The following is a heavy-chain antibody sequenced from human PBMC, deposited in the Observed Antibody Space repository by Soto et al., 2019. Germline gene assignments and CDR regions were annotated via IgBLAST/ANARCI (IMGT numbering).Heavy chain of an antibody. CDR3: ARIRRDFWSGYNYYGMDV. Sequence: QVQLVQSGAEVKKPGSSVKVSCKASGGTFSSYAISWVRQAPGQGLEWMGGIIPIFGTANYAQKFQGRVTITADEPTSTAYMELSSLRSEDTAGYYCARIRRDFWSGYNYYGMDVWGQGTTVTASS. D-gene: IGHD3-3*01. V-gene: IGHV1-69*01. CDR1: GGTFSSYA. J-gene: IGHJ6*02. CDR2: IIPIFGTA.